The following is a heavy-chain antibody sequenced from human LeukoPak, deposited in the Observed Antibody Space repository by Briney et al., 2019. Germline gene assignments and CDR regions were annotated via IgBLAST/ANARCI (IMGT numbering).Heavy chain of an antibody. D-gene: IGHD3-22*01. CDR3: ARAVGVQDFDY. CDR2: IYHSGKT. V-gene: IGHV4-39*01. J-gene: IGHJ4*02. Sequence: SETLSLTCTVSGGSISSSSYYWGWIRQPPGMGPEWIGTIYHSGKTYYNPSLKSRVTISVDTSKIQFSLKLSSVTAADTAVYYCARAVGVQDFDYWGQGTLVTVSS. CDR1: GGSISSSSYY.